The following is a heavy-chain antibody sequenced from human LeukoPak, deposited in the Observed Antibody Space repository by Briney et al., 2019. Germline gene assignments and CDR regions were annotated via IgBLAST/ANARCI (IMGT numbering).Heavy chain of an antibody. J-gene: IGHJ4*02. CDR2: IRHDGSYK. V-gene: IGHV3-30*14. D-gene: IGHD1-26*01. CDR1: GFTFSGSA. CDR3: ARGKSRGSHIDY. Sequence: GGSLRLSCAASGFTFSGSAMHWVRQAPGKGLEWVAFIRHDGSYKDYADSVKGRFTISRDNSKNTLYLQMNSLRAEDTAVYYCARGKSRGSHIDYWGQGTLVTVSS.